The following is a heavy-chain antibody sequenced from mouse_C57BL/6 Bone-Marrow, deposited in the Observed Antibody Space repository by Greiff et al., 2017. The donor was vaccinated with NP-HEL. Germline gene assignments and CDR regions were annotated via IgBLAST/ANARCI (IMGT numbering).Heavy chain of an antibody. J-gene: IGHJ1*03. V-gene: IGHV7-3*01. CDR2: IRNKANGDTT. D-gene: IGHD1-1*01. Sequence: EVQLQESGGGLVQPGGSLSLSCAASGFTFTDYYMSWVRQPPGKALEWLGFIRNKANGDTTEYSASVKGRFTISRENSQSILYLQMNALRAEDSATYYCARYFAARYYGSSYGYFDVWGTGTTVTVSS. CDR1: GFTFTDYY. CDR3: ARYFAARYYGSSYGYFDV.